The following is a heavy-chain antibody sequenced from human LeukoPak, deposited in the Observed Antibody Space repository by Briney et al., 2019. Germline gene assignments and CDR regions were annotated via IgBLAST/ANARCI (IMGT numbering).Heavy chain of an antibody. CDR1: GYTFTGYY. CDR3: ARDITMIVVVTSYFDY. D-gene: IGHD3-22*01. V-gene: IGHV1-2*06. Sequence: ASVKVSFKASGYTFTGYYMHWVRQAPGQGREWMGRINPNSGGTNYAQKFQGRVTMTRDTSIRTAYMALSRLRSDDTAVYYCARDITMIVVVTSYFDYWGQGTLVTVSS. J-gene: IGHJ4*02. CDR2: INPNSGGT.